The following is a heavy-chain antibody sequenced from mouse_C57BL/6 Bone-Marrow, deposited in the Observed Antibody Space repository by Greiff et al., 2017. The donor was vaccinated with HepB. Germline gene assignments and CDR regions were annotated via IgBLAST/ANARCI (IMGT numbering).Heavy chain of an antibody. J-gene: IGHJ4*01. CDR3: ARQGRYYYGSSYVKYYYAMDY. CDR1: GFTFSSYG. Sequence: DVKLVESGGDLVKPGGSLKLSCAASGFTFSSYGMSWVRQTPDKRLEWVATISSGGSYTYYPDSVKGRFTISRDNAKNTLYLQMSSLKSEDTAIYYCARQGRYYYGSSYVKYYYAMDYWGQGTSVTVSS. V-gene: IGHV5-6*02. CDR2: ISSGGSYT. D-gene: IGHD1-1*01.